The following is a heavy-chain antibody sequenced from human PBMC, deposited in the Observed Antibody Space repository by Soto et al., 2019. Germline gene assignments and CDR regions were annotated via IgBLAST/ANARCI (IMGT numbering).Heavy chain of an antibody. D-gene: IGHD1-26*01. J-gene: IGHJ4*01. CDR2: TYYRSRWYS. CDR1: GDTVSINSVA. Sequence: SQSLSLTCVFSGDTVSINSVACNSVRQSPSRVLEWLGRTYYRSRWYSNYAVSVRSRIDINADTSKNQVSLQLNSVTPKDTAVYYCSRSEEDSAYYSDARDHWGQGTTVTVSS. V-gene: IGHV6-1*01. CDR3: SRSEEDSAYYSDARDH.